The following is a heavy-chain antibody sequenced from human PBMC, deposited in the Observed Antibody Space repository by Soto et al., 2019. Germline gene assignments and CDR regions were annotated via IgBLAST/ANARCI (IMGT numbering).Heavy chain of an antibody. CDR2: IIPILGIA. CDR3: ANSAFGGNLDY. J-gene: IGHJ4*02. V-gene: IGHV1-69*02. Sequence: GGSVKVSRKASGGTFSSYTISWVRQAPGQGLEWMGRIIPILGIANYAQKFQGRVTITADKSTSTAYMELSSLRSEDTAVYYCANSAFGGNLDYWGQGTLVTVSS. CDR1: GGTFSSYT. D-gene: IGHD2-15*01.